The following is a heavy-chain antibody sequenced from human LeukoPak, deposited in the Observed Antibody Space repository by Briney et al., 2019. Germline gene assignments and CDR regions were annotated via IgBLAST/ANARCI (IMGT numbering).Heavy chain of an antibody. CDR3: AREKPGSGSHFYGMDV. D-gene: IGHD3-10*01. Sequence: GGSLRLSCAASGFIFSNFAMSWVRRAPGKGLEWVSGIRTSGQSTYYADSVKGRFTISRDDSKDTLYLQMNSLRAEDTAVYYCAREKPGSGSHFYGMDVWGQGTTVTVSS. V-gene: IGHV3-23*01. J-gene: IGHJ6*02. CDR1: GFIFSNFA. CDR2: IRTSGQST.